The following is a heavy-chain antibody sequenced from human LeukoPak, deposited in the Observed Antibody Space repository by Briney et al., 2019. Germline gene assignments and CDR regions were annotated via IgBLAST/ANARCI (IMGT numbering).Heavy chain of an antibody. Sequence: SETLSLTCTVSGGSISSGGYYWSCIRQPPGKGLEWIGYIYHSGSTYYNPSLKSRVTISVDRSKNQFSLKLSSVTAADTAVYYCARDRGDYSPAAFDIWGQGTMVTVSS. D-gene: IGHD4-17*01. CDR1: GGSISSGGYY. J-gene: IGHJ3*02. CDR2: IYHSGST. V-gene: IGHV4-30-2*01. CDR3: ARDRGDYSPAAFDI.